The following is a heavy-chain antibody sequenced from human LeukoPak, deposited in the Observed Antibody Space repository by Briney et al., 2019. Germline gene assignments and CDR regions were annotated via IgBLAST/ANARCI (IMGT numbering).Heavy chain of an antibody. CDR3: SGGSGWLMDV. CDR2: IKKDGSET. D-gene: IGHD6-19*01. CDR1: GFTFNGYW. V-gene: IGHV3-7*01. J-gene: IGHJ6*03. Sequence: PGGSLRLSCAASGFTFNGYWTNWVRQAPGKGLEWVANIKKDGSETKYVDSLRGRFTISRDNAKNSLYLQINGLTVEDTAVYYCSGGSGWLMDVWGKGTTVTVSS.